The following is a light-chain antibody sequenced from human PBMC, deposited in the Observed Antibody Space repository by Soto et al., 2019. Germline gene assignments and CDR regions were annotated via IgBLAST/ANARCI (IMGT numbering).Light chain of an antibody. CDR2: AAS. V-gene: IGKV1-39*01. CDR1: QTISNF. CDR3: QQSYSTPRT. Sequence: DIQMTQSPSSLSASVGDRVTIACRASQTISNFLNWYQQKPGEAPKLLMFAASTLHSGVPSRFSGSGSGTDFTLTISSLQPEDFATYYCQQSYSTPRTFGQGSKVEIK. J-gene: IGKJ1*01.